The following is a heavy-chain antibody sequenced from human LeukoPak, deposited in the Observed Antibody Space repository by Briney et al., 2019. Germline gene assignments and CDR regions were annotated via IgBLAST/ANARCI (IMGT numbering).Heavy chain of an antibody. CDR2: INHSGST. CDR3: ARGVTAMVTYYYYYYMDV. J-gene: IGHJ6*03. D-gene: IGHD5-18*01. CDR1: GGSINSYY. V-gene: IGHV4-34*01. Sequence: SETLSLTCTVSGGSINSYYWSWIRQPPGKGLEWTGEINHSGSTNYNPSLKSRVTISVDTSKSQFSLKLSSVTAADTAVYYCARGVTAMVTYYYYYYMDVWGKGTTVTVSS.